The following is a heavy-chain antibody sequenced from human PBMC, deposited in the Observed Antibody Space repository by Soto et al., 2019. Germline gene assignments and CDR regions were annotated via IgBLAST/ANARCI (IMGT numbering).Heavy chain of an antibody. D-gene: IGHD1-26*01. J-gene: IGHJ6*02. Sequence: GGSLKLSCAASGFTFTRYSMNWVRHAPGKGLEWVSSISSTTNYIYYGDSMKSRFTISRDSSDNTLSLIMNSLRPEDTAVYYCAKSSGKYYPESRVMHVWGQGITVTVSS. CDR1: GFTFTRYS. CDR3: AKSSGKYYPESRVMHV. CDR2: ISSTTNYI. V-gene: IGHV3-21*01.